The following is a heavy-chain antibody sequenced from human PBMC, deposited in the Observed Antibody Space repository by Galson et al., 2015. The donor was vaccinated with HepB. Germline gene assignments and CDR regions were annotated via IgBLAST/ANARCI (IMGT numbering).Heavy chain of an antibody. Sequence: SLRLSCAASRFTVTINYMSWVRQAPGKGLEWVSVIYNDGSTYYADSVKGRFTISRDNSKNTLYLQLNSVRAEDTAVYYCARDQGDDYVNYYYYHGMDVWGQGTTVTVSS. D-gene: IGHD4-17*01. CDR2: IYNDGST. CDR3: ARDQGDDYVNYYYYHGMDV. J-gene: IGHJ6*02. CDR1: RFTVTINY. V-gene: IGHV3-66*02.